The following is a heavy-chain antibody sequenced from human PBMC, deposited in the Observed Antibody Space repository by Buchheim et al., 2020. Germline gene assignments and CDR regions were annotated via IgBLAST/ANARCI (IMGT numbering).Heavy chain of an antibody. CDR1: GFTFSNYW. Sequence: EVQLVESGGGLVQPGGSLRLSCAASGFTFSNYWMTWVRQAPGKGLEWVANIKQDGGGKYYVDSVKGRFTVSRDNAMNSLYLQMNSLRAENTAVYYRARDSVGGVIRKLYYYYGMDVWGQGTT. V-gene: IGHV3-7*01. D-gene: IGHD5/OR15-5a*01. J-gene: IGHJ6*02. CDR3: ARDSVGGVIRKLYYYYGMDV. CDR2: IKQDGGGK.